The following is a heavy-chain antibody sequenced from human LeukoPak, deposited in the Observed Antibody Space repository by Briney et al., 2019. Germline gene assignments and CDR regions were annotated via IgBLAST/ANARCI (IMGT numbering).Heavy chain of an antibody. D-gene: IGHD6-13*01. V-gene: IGHV3-30-3*01. J-gene: IGHJ4*02. CDR3: AYSSSWYGFDY. Sequence: GRSLRLSCAASGFTFSSYAMHWVRQAPGKGLEWVAVISYDGSNKYYADSVKGRFTISRDNSKNTLYLQMNSLRAEDTAVYYCAYSSSWYGFDYWGQGTLVTVSS. CDR2: ISYDGSNK. CDR1: GFTFSSYA.